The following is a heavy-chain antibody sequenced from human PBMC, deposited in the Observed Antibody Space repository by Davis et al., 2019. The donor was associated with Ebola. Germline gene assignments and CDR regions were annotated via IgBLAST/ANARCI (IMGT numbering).Heavy chain of an antibody. CDR1: GFTFSSYA. J-gene: IGHJ6*02. V-gene: IGHV3-64*01. CDR3: ARGWGEYYYYGMDV. Sequence: GGSLRLSCAASGFTFSSYAMHWVRQAPGKGLEFVSAISSNGGSTYYANSVKGRFTISRDNSKNTLYLQMGSLRAEDMAVYYCARGWGEYYYYGMDVWGQGTTVTVSS. CDR2: ISSNGGST. D-gene: IGHD3-16*01.